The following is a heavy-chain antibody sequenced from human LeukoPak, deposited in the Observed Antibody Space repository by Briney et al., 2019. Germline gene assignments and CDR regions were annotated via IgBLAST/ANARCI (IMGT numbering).Heavy chain of an antibody. D-gene: IGHD3-22*01. CDR1: GGTFSSYA. CDR2: IIPIFGTA. J-gene: IGHJ4*02. CDR3: ARDYGDSSGYLYY. Sequence: SVKVSCKASGGTFSSYAISWVRQAPGQGLEWMGGIIPIFGTANYAQKFQGRVTMTRDTSISTAYMELSRLRSDDTAVYYCARDYGDSSGYLYYWGQGTLVTVSS. V-gene: IGHV1-69*05.